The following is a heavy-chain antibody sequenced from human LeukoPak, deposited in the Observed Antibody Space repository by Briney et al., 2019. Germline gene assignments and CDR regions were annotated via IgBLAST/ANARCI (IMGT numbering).Heavy chain of an antibody. V-gene: IGHV4-4*02. Sequence: SETLSLTCDVSGGSISSSNWWIWVRQSPGKGLEWIGEMYHGGRTSYYPSLKSRVTISVDKSKNQFSLKLTSATAADTAVYYCACSWSNDAFDIWGQGTMVTVSS. D-gene: IGHD2-15*01. J-gene: IGHJ3*02. CDR1: GGSISSSNW. CDR2: MYHGGRT. CDR3: ACSWSNDAFDI.